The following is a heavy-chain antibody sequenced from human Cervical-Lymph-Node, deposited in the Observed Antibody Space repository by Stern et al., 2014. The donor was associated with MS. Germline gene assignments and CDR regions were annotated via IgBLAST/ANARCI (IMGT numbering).Heavy chain of an antibody. D-gene: IGHD3-22*01. J-gene: IGHJ4*02. V-gene: IGHV4-31*03. Sequence: QLQMQESGPGLVKPSQTLSLTCTVSGGFISSGGYYWSWIRQHPGKGLEWIGYIYYSGIAFYNTSLKSRVSISRDTSKNQFSLKLTSVTAADTAVYYCARYYDSSGSDYWGQGTLVTVSS. CDR1: GGFISSGGYY. CDR2: IYYSGIA. CDR3: ARYYDSSGSDY.